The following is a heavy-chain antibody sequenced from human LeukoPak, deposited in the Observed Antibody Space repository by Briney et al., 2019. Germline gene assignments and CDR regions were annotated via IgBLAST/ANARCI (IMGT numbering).Heavy chain of an antibody. Sequence: QSSETLSLTCAVSSGSIFSSNWWSWVRQPPGKGLEWIGRIDTSGNTNYKPSLKSRVTMSVDTSKNQFSLKLSSVTAADTAVYYCARVSSSWYQDWYFDLWGRGTLVTVSS. V-gene: IGHV4-4*02. CDR3: ARVSSSWYQDWYFDL. CDR2: IDTSGNT. CDR1: SGSIFSSNW. J-gene: IGHJ2*01. D-gene: IGHD6-13*01.